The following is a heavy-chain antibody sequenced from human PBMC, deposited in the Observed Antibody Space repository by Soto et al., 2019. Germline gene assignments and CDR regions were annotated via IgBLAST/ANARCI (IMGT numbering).Heavy chain of an antibody. V-gene: IGHV3-23*01. Sequence: GGSLRLSCAASGFTFSSYAMHWVRQAPGKGLEWVSISSASGRSRYHADSVKGRFTISRDNSKNTLYLHMTNLRAEDTAVYYCAKDGNWLDVYFDVWGQGTPVTVSS. CDR2: SSASGRSR. CDR3: AKDGNWLDVYFDV. CDR1: GFTFSSYA. D-gene: IGHD6-19*01. J-gene: IGHJ4*02.